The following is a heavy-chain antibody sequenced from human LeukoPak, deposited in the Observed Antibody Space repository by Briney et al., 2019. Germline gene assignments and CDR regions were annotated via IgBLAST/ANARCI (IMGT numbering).Heavy chain of an antibody. D-gene: IGHD3-22*01. J-gene: IGHJ4*02. CDR3: ARDPGYDSSGYWGY. V-gene: IGHV3-30*04. Sequence: GGTLRLSCAASGFTFSRYAMHWVRQAPGKGLEWVAVISRDGENQNYADSVKGRLTISRDNSKNTLFLQMNSLRADDTAVYYCARDPGYDSSGYWGYWGQGTLVTVSS. CDR2: ISRDGENQ. CDR1: GFTFSRYA.